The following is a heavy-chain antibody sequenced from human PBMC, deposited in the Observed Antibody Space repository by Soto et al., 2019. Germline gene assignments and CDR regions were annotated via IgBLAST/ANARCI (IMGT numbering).Heavy chain of an antibody. D-gene: IGHD3-9*01. CDR3: ARRSDILTGHYYYGMDV. J-gene: IGHJ6*02. Sequence: PSETLCLTCTVSGGSISSSSYYWGWIRQPPGKGLEWMGSIYYSGSTYYNPSLKSRVTISVDTSKNQFSLKLSSVTAADTAVYYCARRSDILTGHYYYGMDVWGQRTTVTVSS. V-gene: IGHV4-39*01. CDR1: GGSISSSSYY. CDR2: IYYSGST.